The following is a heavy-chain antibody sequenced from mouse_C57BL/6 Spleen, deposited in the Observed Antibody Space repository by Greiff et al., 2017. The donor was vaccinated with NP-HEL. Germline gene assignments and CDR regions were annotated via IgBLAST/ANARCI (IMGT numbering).Heavy chain of an antibody. CDR1: GFSLSTSGMG. Sequence: QVTLKESGPGILQSSQTLSLTCSFSGFSLSTSGMGVSWIRQPSGKGLAWLAHIYWDDDKRYNPSLQSRPTIPQDTSRNQVFLKITSVDTADTATYYCARRALYYCDYWGQGTTLTVSS. V-gene: IGHV8-12*01. CDR2: IYWDDDK. J-gene: IGHJ2*01. D-gene: IGHD6-2*01. CDR3: ARRALYYCDY.